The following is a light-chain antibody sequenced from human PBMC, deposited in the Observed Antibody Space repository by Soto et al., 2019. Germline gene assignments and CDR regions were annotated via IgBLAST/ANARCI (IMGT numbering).Light chain of an antibody. Sequence: DVQMTQSPSAMSASVGDRVTITCRASQDISRFVAWFQQKPGKAPERLIYDTSSLQPGVPSRFSGSGSGTKFPLATSAFHLKDFTTYSCLNHNSSPYPLGQGTKLEIK. J-gene: IGKJ2*01. CDR2: DTS. V-gene: IGKV1-17*03. CDR1: QDISRF. CDR3: LNHNSSPYP.